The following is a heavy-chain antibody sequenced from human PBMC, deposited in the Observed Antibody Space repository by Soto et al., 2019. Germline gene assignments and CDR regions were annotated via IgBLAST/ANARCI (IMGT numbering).Heavy chain of an antibody. Sequence: SETLSLTCTVSGGSMNAHFWSWIRQSAGKGLEWIGHIYISGTTMYNPSLKSRVTMSVDPPKNQFSLKLSSVTAADTAVYYCARVSGNYYGSGSYYPNNWFDPWGQGTLVTVSS. D-gene: IGHD3-10*01. J-gene: IGHJ5*02. CDR1: GGSMNAHF. V-gene: IGHV4-4*07. CDR2: IYISGTT. CDR3: ARVSGNYYGSGSYYPNNWFDP.